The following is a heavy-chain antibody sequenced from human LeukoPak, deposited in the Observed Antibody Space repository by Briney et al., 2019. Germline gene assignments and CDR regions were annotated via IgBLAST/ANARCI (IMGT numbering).Heavy chain of an antibody. Sequence: ASVKVSCKVSGYTLTELSMHWVRQPPGKGLEWMGGFDPEDGETIYAQKFQGRLTMTGDTSTDTAYMELSSLRSEDTAVDYCATVTLTGYRSFDSWGQGTLVTVSS. CDR1: GYTLTELS. J-gene: IGHJ4*02. CDR3: ATVTLTGYRSFDS. V-gene: IGHV1-24*01. D-gene: IGHD3-9*01. CDR2: FDPEDGET.